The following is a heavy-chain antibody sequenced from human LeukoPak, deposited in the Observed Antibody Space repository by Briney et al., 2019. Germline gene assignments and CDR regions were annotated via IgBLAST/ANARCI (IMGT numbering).Heavy chain of an antibody. CDR2: ITGDGRST. J-gene: IGHJ6*02. CDR3: AREGLDIVVVTAIPYYYYGMDV. Sequence: GGSLRLSCAASGFTFHLYAMHWVRLAPGKGLEWVSLITGDGRSTYYADSVKGRFTISRDNAKNSLYLQMNSLRAEDTAVYYCAREGLDIVVVTAIPYYYYGMDVWGQGTTVTVSS. D-gene: IGHD2-21*02. V-gene: IGHV3-43*02. CDR1: GFTFHLYA.